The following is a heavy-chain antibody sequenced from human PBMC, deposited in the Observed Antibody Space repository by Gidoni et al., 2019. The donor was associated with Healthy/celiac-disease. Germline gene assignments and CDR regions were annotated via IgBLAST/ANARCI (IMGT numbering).Heavy chain of an antibody. V-gene: IGHV3-30-3*01. D-gene: IGHD3-22*01. CDR3: ARDPDYYDSSGYFFDY. Sequence: QVQLVESGGGVVQPGRSLRLSCAASGFTFSRYAMHWVRQAPGKGLEWVAVISYDGSNKYYADSVKGRFTISRDNSKNTLYLQMNSLRAEDTAVYYCARDPDYYDSSGYFFDYWGQGTLVTVSS. J-gene: IGHJ4*02. CDR2: ISYDGSNK. CDR1: GFTFSRYA.